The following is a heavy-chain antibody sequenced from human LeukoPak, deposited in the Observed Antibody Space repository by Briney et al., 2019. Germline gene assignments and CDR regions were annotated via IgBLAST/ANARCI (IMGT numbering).Heavy chain of an antibody. Sequence: GGSLRLSCAGSGFTFSNYWMSWVRQAPGKGPEWVANIKQDGREIHYLDSVKGRFTISRDNAKSSLYLQMNSLKVEDTAVYYCTRDEAAAANWGQGTLVAVSS. CDR1: GFTFSNYW. D-gene: IGHD6-13*01. J-gene: IGHJ4*02. CDR3: TRDEAAAAN. CDR2: IKQDGREI. V-gene: IGHV3-7*01.